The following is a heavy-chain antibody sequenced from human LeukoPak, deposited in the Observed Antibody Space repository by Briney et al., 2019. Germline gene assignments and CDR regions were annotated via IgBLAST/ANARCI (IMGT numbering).Heavy chain of an antibody. Sequence: SETLSLTCTVSGGSISSYYWSWIRQPPGKGLEWIGYIYYSGSTNYNPSLKSRVTISVDTSKNQFSLKLSSVTAADTAVYYCARIAARLPYYFDYWGQGTLVTVSS. CDR2: IYYSGST. D-gene: IGHD6-6*01. CDR1: GGSISSYY. CDR3: ARIAARLPYYFDY. V-gene: IGHV4-59*01. J-gene: IGHJ4*02.